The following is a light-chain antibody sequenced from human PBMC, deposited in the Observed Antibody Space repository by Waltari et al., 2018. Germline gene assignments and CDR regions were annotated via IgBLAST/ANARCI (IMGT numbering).Light chain of an antibody. CDR2: KAS. J-gene: IGKJ1*01. CDR3: QQYNSAST. CDR1: EATRSC. V-gene: IGKV1-5*03. Sequence: ITCRASEATRSCLGVYQQKPGKAPKLLIYKASSLESGVPSRFSGIGSGTEFTLTISSLQPDDFATYYCQQYNSASTFGQGTKVEIK.